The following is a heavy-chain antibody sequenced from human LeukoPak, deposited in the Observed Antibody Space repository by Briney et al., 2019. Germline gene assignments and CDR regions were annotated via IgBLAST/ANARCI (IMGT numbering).Heavy chain of an antibody. CDR3: ARDYGGNSGALDY. Sequence: SETLSLTCTVSGGSISSSSYCWGWIRQPPGKGLEWIGSIYYSGSTYYNPSLKSRVTISVDTSKNQFSLKLSSVTTADTAVYYCARDYGGNSGALDYWGQGTLVTVSS. CDR1: GGSISSSSYC. CDR2: IYYSGST. D-gene: IGHD4-23*01. V-gene: IGHV4-39*07. J-gene: IGHJ4*02.